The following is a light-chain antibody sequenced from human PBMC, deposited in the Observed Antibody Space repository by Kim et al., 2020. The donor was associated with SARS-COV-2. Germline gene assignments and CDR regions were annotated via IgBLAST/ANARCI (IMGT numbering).Light chain of an antibody. CDR2: SAS. J-gene: IGKJ4*01. V-gene: IGKV1-39*01. CDR1: QTISRS. Sequence: DIQMTQSPSSLSASVVDRVTITCRASQTISRSLNWYQQKPGIAPDLLIYSASSLQSGVPSRFSGSGSGTEFSLTISSLQPEDFATYYCQQSYSSPLTFGGGTKVDIK. CDR3: QQSYSSPLT.